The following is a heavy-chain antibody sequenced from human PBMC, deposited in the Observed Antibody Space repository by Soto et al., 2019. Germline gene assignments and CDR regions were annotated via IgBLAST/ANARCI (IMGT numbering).Heavy chain of an antibody. Sequence: QVQLLESGGGVVQPGRSLRLSCAASGFTFSGHGMHWVRQAPGKGLEWVAFISSDGSNEYYGDSVKGRFTIFRDISKNTLYLQMNSLRTDDTAVYYWAKGGEGYWGQGTMVTVSS. CDR1: GFTFSGHG. CDR2: ISSDGSNE. J-gene: IGHJ4*02. CDR3: AKGGEGY. V-gene: IGHV3-30*18. D-gene: IGHD7-27*01.